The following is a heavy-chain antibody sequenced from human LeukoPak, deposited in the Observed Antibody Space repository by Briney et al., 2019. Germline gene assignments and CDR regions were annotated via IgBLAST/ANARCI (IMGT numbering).Heavy chain of an antibody. CDR3: AKEGLNIATRDFFDS. Sequence: PGGSLRLSCAASGFTLSSYWMHWVRQAPGKGLVWVSRINSDGSSTSYADSVEGRFTISRDNSKNTLYLQMNSLRAEDTAVYYCAKEGLNIATRDFFDSWGQGTLVTVSS. CDR2: INSDGSST. D-gene: IGHD6-6*01. J-gene: IGHJ4*02. V-gene: IGHV3-74*01. CDR1: GFTLSSYW.